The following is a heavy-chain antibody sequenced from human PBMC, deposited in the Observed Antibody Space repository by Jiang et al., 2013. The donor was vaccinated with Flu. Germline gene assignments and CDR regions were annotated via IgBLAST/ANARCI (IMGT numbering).Heavy chain of an antibody. CDR3: AAGGVGGGFDM. CDR2: FDPEHGEA. CDR1: FHLSELS. Sequence: SGAEVKKPGGLSEGLLQGFRFHLSELSIHWVRQAPGKGLEWMGHFDPEHGEAIYAQKFEGRAIMTGDTSADTAYMDLRALRSDDTAVYYCAAGGVGGGFDMWGQGDNGHRFF. J-gene: IGHJ3*02. V-gene: IGHV1-24*01. D-gene: IGHD2-15*01.